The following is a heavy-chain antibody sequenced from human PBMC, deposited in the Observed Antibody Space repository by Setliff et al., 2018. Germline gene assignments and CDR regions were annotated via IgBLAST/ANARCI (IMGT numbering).Heavy chain of an antibody. CDR3: ARDQGSGYAYYFDY. V-gene: IGHV1-46*01. D-gene: IGHD5-12*01. J-gene: IGHJ4*02. CDR1: GGTFSSYY. Sequence: ASVKVSCKASGGTFSSYYMHWVRQAPGQGLEWMGIINPSGGSTSYAQKFQGGVTMTRDTSTSTVYMELSSLRSEDTAVYYCARDQGSGYAYYFDYWGQGTLVTVSS. CDR2: INPSGGST.